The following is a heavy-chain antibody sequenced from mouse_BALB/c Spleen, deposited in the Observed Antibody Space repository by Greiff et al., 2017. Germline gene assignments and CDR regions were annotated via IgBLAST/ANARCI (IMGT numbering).Heavy chain of an antibody. V-gene: IGHV1S81*02. CDR1: GYTFTSYY. Sequence: VKLVESGAELVKPGASVKLSCKASGYTFTSYYMYWVKQRPGQGLEWIGEINPSNGGTSYNQKFKGKATLTVDKSSSTAYMHLNSLTSEDSAVYYCARWGYGYAMDYWGQGTSVTVSS. CDR2: INPSNGGT. D-gene: IGHD2-14*01. CDR3: ARWGYGYAMDY. J-gene: IGHJ4*01.